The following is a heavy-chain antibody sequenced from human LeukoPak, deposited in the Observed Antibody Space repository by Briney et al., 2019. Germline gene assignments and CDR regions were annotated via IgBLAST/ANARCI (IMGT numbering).Heavy chain of an antibody. J-gene: IGHJ4*02. CDR3: ARDSPPAYCSGGSCYFDY. V-gene: IGHV4-61*02. D-gene: IGHD2-15*01. Sequence: KASETLSLTCTVSGGSISSYSYYWSWIRQPAGKGLEWIGRIYTSGSTDYNPSLKSRVTISRDTSKNEFSLKLSSVTAADTAVYYCARDSPPAYCSGGSCYFDYWGQGTLVTVSS. CDR1: GGSISSYSYY. CDR2: IYTSGST.